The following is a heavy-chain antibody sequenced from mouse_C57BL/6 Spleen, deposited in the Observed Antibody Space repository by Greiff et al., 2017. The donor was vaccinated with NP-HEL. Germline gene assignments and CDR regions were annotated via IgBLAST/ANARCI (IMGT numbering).Heavy chain of an antibody. J-gene: IGHJ3*01. CDR1: GYTFSDHT. Sequence: QVQLQQSDAELVKPGASVKISCKVSGYTFSDHTIHWMKQRPEQGLEWIGYIYPRDGSTKYNEKFKGKATLTADKSSSTAYMQLNSLTSEDSAVYVCAVTGDYDEGAWFAYWGQGTLVTVSA. CDR3: AVTGDYDEGAWFAY. V-gene: IGHV1-78*01. CDR2: IYPRDGST. D-gene: IGHD2-4*01.